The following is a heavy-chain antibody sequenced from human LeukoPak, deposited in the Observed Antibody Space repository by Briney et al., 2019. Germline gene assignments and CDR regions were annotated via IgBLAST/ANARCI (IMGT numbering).Heavy chain of an antibody. CDR3: TTLWFGERRYFDY. J-gene: IGHJ4*02. V-gene: IGHV3-15*01. CDR2: IKSKTDGGTT. CDR1: GFTFSNAW. D-gene: IGHD3-10*01. Sequence: PGGSLRLSCAASGFTFSNAWMSWVRQAPGKGLEWVGRIKSKTDGGTTDYAAPVKGRFTISRDDSKNTLYLQMNSLKTEDTAVYYYTTLWFGERRYFDYWGQGTLVTVSS.